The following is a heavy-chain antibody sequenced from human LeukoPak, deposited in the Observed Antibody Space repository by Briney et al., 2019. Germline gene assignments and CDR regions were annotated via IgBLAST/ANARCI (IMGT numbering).Heavy chain of an antibody. CDR3: ARAPSEIGGYYPEYFRH. V-gene: IGHV3-74*01. CDR2: IKSDGST. CDR1: GFTFISYW. Sequence: GGSLRLSCAASGFTFISYWMHWVRQAPGKGPVWVSRIKSDGSTNYADSVKGRFTISRDNAKNTLSLQMNSLRAEDTGVYYCARAPSEIGGYYPEYFRHWGQGTLVTVSS. D-gene: IGHD3-22*01. J-gene: IGHJ1*01.